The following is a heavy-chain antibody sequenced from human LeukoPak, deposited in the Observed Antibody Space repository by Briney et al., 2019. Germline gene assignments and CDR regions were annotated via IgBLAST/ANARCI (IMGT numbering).Heavy chain of an antibody. J-gene: IGHJ4*02. CDR1: GFTFSSYA. CDR2: ISGSGGST. Sequence: PGGSPRLSCAASGFTFSSYAMSWVRQAPGKGLEWVSAISGSGGSTYYADSVRGRFTISRDNSKNTLCLQMNSLRAEDTAIYYCARRVAGTRIDCWGQGTLVTVSS. V-gene: IGHV3-23*01. CDR3: ARRVAGTRIDC. D-gene: IGHD6-19*01.